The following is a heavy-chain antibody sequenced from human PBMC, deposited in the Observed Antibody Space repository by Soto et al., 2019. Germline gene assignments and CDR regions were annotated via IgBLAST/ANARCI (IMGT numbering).Heavy chain of an antibody. CDR3: ASVGELPVWFDP. CDR2: ISYTGST. Sequence: QLQLQESGPGLVKPSETLSLTCTVSGDSISSYYWSWIRQPPGKGLEWIGYISYTGSTIYNPSLESRATISLDTSKNQVYLSLSSVTVADTAMYYCASVGELPVWFDPWGRGTLVTVSS. CDR1: GDSISSYY. J-gene: IGHJ5*02. D-gene: IGHD3-10*01. V-gene: IGHV4-59*13.